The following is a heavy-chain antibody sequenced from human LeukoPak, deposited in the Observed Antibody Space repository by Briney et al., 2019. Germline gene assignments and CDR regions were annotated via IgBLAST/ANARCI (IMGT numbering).Heavy chain of an antibody. Sequence: GGSLRLSCAASGFIFRTYAMSWVRQAPGKGLEWVSYISSSGSTIYYADSVKGRFTISRDNAKNSLYLQMNSLRAEDTAVYYCARRRYNWNAIDYWGQGTLVTVSS. J-gene: IGHJ4*02. CDR1: GFIFRTYA. CDR2: ISSSGSTI. D-gene: IGHD1-20*01. V-gene: IGHV3-11*01. CDR3: ARRRYNWNAIDY.